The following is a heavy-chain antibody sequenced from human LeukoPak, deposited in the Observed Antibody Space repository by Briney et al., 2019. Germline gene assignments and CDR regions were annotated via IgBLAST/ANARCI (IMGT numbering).Heavy chain of an antibody. CDR1: GGSFSSYY. J-gene: IGHJ4*02. CDR2: INHSGST. D-gene: IGHD6-19*01. CDR3: ASGMMGAVAGIFDY. V-gene: IGHV4-34*01. Sequence: TSETLSLTCAVSGGSFSSYYWSWIRQPPGKGLEWIGEINHSGSTNYNPSLKSRVTISVDTSKNQFSLKLSSVIAADTAVYYCASGMMGAVAGIFDYWGQGTLVTVSP.